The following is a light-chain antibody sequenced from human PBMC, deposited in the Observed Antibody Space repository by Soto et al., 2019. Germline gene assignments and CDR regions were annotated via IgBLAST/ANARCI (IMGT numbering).Light chain of an antibody. Sequence: EFVLTQSPGTLSLSPGERATLSFRASQSVSSSYLAWYQQKPGQAPRLLIYGASSRATGIPDRFSGSGSGTDFTLTISRLEPEDFAVYYCQQYGSSRTFGQGTRLE. J-gene: IGKJ5*01. CDR1: QSVSSSY. CDR2: GAS. V-gene: IGKV3-20*01. CDR3: QQYGSSRT.